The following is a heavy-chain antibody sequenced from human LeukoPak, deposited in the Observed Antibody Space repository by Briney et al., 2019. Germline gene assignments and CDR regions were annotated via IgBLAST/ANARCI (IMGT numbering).Heavy chain of an antibody. V-gene: IGHV1-69*13. D-gene: IGHD1-7*01. CDR2: IIPIFGTA. Sequence: APVKVSCKASGGTFSSYAISLVRQAPGQGLEWMGGIIPIFGTANYVQKFQGRVTITADESTSTAYMELSSLRSEDTAVSYCARDRLELRWFDPLGQGTLVTVSS. CDR1: GGTFSSYA. CDR3: ARDRLELRWFDP. J-gene: IGHJ5*02.